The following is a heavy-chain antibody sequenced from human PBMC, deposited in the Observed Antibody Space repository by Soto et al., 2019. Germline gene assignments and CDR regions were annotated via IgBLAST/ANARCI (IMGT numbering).Heavy chain of an antibody. CDR3: ARSDGRS. Sequence: PSWTLSLTCAACRGTFSNYVVTWILQTPGKGLQWIGQINHSGSANYNPSLKSRATIPVDTSKNQFSLKLSSVTAADTAVYYCARSDGRSWGQGTLVTVS. V-gene: IGHV4-34*01. CDR2: INHSGSA. J-gene: IGHJ5*02. CDR1: RGTFSNYV.